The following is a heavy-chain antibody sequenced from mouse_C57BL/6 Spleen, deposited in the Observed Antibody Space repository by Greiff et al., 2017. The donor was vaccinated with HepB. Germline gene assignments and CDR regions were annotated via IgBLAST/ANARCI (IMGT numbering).Heavy chain of an antibody. Sequence: QVQLQQPGAELVKPGASVKLSCKASGYTFTSYWMHWVKQRPGQGLEWIGMIHPNSGSTNYNEKFKSKATLTVDKSSSTAHMQLSSLTSEDSAVYYCARTPPYGNYPYWYFDVWGTGTTVTVSS. CDR2: IHPNSGST. V-gene: IGHV1-64*01. D-gene: IGHD2-1*01. J-gene: IGHJ1*03. CDR1: GYTFTSYW. CDR3: ARTPPYGNYPYWYFDV.